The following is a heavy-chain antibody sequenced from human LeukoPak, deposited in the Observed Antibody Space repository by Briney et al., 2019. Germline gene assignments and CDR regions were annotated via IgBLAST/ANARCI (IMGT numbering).Heavy chain of an antibody. V-gene: IGHV3-30*18. CDR2: ISNDGSKK. CDR1: GFTFSSYG. CDR3: AKDRYSYAFEYSDS. D-gene: IGHD5-18*01. J-gene: IGHJ4*02. Sequence: GGPLRLSCAASGFTFSSYGMHWVRQAPGKGLDWVAVISNDGSKKYYADSVKGRFTISRDNSKNTLSLQVSSLRTEDTAVYYCAKDRYSYAFEYSDSWGQGTLVTVSS.